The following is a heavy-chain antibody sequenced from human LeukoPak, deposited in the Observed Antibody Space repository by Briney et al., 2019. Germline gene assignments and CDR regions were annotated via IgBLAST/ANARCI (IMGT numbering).Heavy chain of an antibody. J-gene: IGHJ4*02. CDR2: IYHTGTT. D-gene: IGHD6-13*01. CDR1: GGSVSGYY. Sequence: SETLSLTCTVSGGSVSGYYWSWIRQPPGKGLEWIGYIYHTGTTNYSPSLKSRIAMSVDTSKNQFSLKLSSVTAAETAVYYCARQNPAAAGQGLDYWGQGTLVTVSS. CDR3: ARQNPAAAGQGLDY. V-gene: IGHV4-59*08.